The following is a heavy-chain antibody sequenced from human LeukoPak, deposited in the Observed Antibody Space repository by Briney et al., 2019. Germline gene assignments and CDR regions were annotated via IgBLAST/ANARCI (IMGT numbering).Heavy chain of an antibody. Sequence: PSETLSLTCTVSGGSISGYFWNWIRQPPGKGLGWIGYVYNIGTTNYNPSLKSRVSISLDMSKNQFSLKLSSVTAADTAVYFCARDLRLAYWGQGTLVTVSS. D-gene: IGHD4-17*01. V-gene: IGHV4-59*01. J-gene: IGHJ4*02. CDR3: ARDLRLAY. CDR1: GGSISGYF. CDR2: VYNIGTT.